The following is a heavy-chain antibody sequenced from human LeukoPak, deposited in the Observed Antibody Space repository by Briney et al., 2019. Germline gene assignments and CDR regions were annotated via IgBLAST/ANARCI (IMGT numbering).Heavy chain of an antibody. CDR1: GYTFTGYY. CDR3: AREGGGTHYDFWSGYLDYHGMDV. Sequence: EASVKVSCKASGYTFTGYYMHWVRQAPGQGLEWMGWINPNSGGTNYAQKFQGWVTMTRDTSISTAYMELSRLRSDDTAVYYCAREGGGTHYDFWSGYLDYHGMDVWGQGTTVTVSS. V-gene: IGHV1-2*04. CDR2: INPNSGGT. D-gene: IGHD3-3*01. J-gene: IGHJ6*02.